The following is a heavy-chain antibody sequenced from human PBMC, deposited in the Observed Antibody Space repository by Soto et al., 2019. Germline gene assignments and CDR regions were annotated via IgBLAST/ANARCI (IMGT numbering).Heavy chain of an antibody. D-gene: IGHD4-17*01. CDR3: AKDLQSYGDYDYYCYGMDV. J-gene: IGHJ6*02. Sequence: QVQLVESGGGEVQPGRSLTISCAASGFTFSTYGMHWVRQTPGKGLEWVAVISYDGTNKFYSDSVKGRFTISRDNFKNTLNLQMNSLRADDTAVYSCAKDLQSYGDYDYYCYGMDVWGLGTRVPVSS. CDR2: ISYDGTNK. CDR1: GFTFSTYG. V-gene: IGHV3-30*18.